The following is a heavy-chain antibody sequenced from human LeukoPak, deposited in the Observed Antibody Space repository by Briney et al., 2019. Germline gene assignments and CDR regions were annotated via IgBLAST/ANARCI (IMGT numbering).Heavy chain of an antibody. CDR2: IYTSGST. Sequence: SETLSLTCTVSGGSISSGSYYWSWIRQPAGKGLEWIGRIYTSGSTNYNPSLKSRVTISVDTSKNQFSLKLSSVTAADTAVYYCARDRIPHLEWLPLSPDLAADYYMDVWGKGTTVTVSS. CDR1: GGSISSGSYY. CDR3: ARDRIPHLEWLPLSPDLAADYYMDV. J-gene: IGHJ6*03. D-gene: IGHD3-3*01. V-gene: IGHV4-61*02.